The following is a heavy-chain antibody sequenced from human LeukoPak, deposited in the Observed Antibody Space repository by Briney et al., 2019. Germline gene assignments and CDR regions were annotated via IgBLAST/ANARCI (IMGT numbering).Heavy chain of an antibody. CDR1: GVSISSYY. D-gene: IGHD3-22*01. V-gene: IGHV4-59*01. J-gene: IGHJ4*02. CDR3: ARDGYYYDSSGYYWAFDY. CDR2: IYYSGST. Sequence: SETLSLTCTVSGVSISSYYWSWIRQPPGKGLEWIGYIYYSGSTNYNPSLKSRVTISVDTSKNQFSLKLSSATAADTAVYYCARDGYYYDSSGYYWAFDYWGQGTLVTVSS.